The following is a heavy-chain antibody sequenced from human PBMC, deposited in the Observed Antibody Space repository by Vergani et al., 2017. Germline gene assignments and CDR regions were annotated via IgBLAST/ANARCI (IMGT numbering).Heavy chain of an antibody. CDR2: IIPILGIA. Sequence: QVQLVQSGAEVKKPGASVKVSCKASGYTFTGYYMHWVRQAPGQGLEWMGRIIPILGIANYAQKFQGRVTITADKSTSTAYMELSSLRSEDTAVYYCARRQYSSSYYYMDVWGKGP. J-gene: IGHJ6*03. CDR1: GYTFTGYY. CDR3: ARRQYSSSYYYMDV. D-gene: IGHD6-6*01. V-gene: IGHV1-69*09.